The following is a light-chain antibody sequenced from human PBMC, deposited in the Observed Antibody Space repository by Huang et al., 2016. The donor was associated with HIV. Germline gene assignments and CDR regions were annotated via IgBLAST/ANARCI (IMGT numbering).Light chain of an antibody. CDR3: MQGTHWPPYT. CDR1: QSLEYSDGNTY. CDR2: NVF. Sequence: DVVLNQSPLSLPVTLGQSASISCRSSQSLEYSDGNTYLSWFHQRPGQSARRLIYNVFKRDSGVPDRFSGSGSGTDFTLKISRVEAEDVGIYYCMQGTHWPPYTFGQGTKLEI. J-gene: IGKJ2*01. V-gene: IGKV2-30*01.